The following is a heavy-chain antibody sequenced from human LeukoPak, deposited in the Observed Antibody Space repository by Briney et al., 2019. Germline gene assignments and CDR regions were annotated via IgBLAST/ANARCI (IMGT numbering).Heavy chain of an antibody. CDR3: ARQVTAYYYDSSGYRSTPEYFQH. CDR1: GGSISSYY. Sequence: SETLSLTCTVSGGSISSYYWSWIRQPPGKGLEWIGYIYYRGSTNYNPSLKSRVTISVDTSKNQFSLKLSSVTAADTAVYYCARQVTAYYYDSSGYRSTPEYFQHWGQGTLVTVSS. D-gene: IGHD3-22*01. V-gene: IGHV4-59*08. J-gene: IGHJ1*01. CDR2: IYYRGST.